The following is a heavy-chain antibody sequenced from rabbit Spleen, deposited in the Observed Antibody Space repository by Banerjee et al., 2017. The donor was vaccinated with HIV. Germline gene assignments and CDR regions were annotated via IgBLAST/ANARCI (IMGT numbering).Heavy chain of an antibody. V-gene: IGHV1S45*01. Sequence: QEQLKESGGGLVQPGGSLTLTCKASGFSFSNSYWICWVRQAPGKGLEWTACIWDNNVGSTYYASWAKGRFTISKSSSTTVTLQMTSLTAADTATYFCARDGSGWGADFDFWGPGTLVTVS. CDR1: GFSFSNSYW. D-gene: IGHD4-1*01. CDR3: ARDGSGWGADFDF. CDR2: IWDNNVGST. J-gene: IGHJ6*01.